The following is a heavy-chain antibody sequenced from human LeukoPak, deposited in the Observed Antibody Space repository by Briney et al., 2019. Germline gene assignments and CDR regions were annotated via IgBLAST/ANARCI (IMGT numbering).Heavy chain of an antibody. CDR2: IYYSGST. J-gene: IGHJ3*02. CDR1: GGSISSGGYY. CDR3: ARGYLIAAEGNDAFDI. Sequence: SETLSLTCAVSGGSISSGGYYWSWIRQHPGKGLEWIGYIYYSGSTYYNPSLKSRVTISVDTSKNQSSLKLSSVTAADTAVYYCARGYLIAAEGNDAFDIWGRGTMVTVSS. D-gene: IGHD6-13*01. V-gene: IGHV4-31*11.